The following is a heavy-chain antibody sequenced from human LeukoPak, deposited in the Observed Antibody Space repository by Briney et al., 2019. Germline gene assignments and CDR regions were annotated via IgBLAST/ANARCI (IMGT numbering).Heavy chain of an antibody. CDR2: INSDGSST. Sequence: GGSLRLSCAASGFTFSSYWMHWVRQAPGKGLVWVSRINSDGSSTSYADSVKGRFTISRDNAKNTLYLQMNSLRAEDTAVYYWASFSASPPYCSSTSCYAIDYWGQGTLVTVSS. CDR1: GFTFSSYW. V-gene: IGHV3-74*01. CDR3: ASFSASPPYCSSTSCYAIDY. J-gene: IGHJ4*02. D-gene: IGHD2-2*01.